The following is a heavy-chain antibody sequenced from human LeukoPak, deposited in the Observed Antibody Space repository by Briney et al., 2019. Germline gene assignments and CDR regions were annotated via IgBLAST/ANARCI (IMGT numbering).Heavy chain of an antibody. Sequence: GRSLRLSCAASGFTLSNYPMHWVRQAPGKGLEWVAVISSDGSNKYFADSVKGRFTMSRDNSKNTLYLQMNSLRAEDTVVYYCARDLTSGALFDYWGQGTLVTVSS. CDR2: ISSDGSNK. V-gene: IGHV3-30-3*01. CDR1: GFTLSNYP. J-gene: IGHJ4*02. CDR3: ARDLTSGALFDY. D-gene: IGHD4/OR15-4a*01.